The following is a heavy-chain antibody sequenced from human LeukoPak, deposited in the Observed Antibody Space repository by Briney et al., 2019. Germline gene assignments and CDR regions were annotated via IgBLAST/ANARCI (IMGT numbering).Heavy chain of an antibody. Sequence: GGSLRLSCAASGFTFSSYAMHWVCQAPGKGLEWVAVISYDGSNKYYADSVKGRFTISRDNSKNTLYLQMNSLRAEDTAVYYCARGDGYFDWLSYYFDYWGQGTLVTVSS. D-gene: IGHD3-9*01. CDR1: GFTFSSYA. V-gene: IGHV3-30-3*01. CDR3: ARGDGYFDWLSYYFDY. J-gene: IGHJ4*02. CDR2: ISYDGSNK.